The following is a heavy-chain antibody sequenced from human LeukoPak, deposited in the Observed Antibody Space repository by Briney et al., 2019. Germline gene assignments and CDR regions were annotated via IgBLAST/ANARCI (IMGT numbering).Heavy chain of an antibody. CDR2: TYYRSQWYN. V-gene: IGHV6-1*01. J-gene: IGHJ4*02. Sequence: SQTLSLTCAISGDSFSSNSVTWNWLRQSPSRGLEWLGRTYYRSQWYNEYAPSVKGRIAFNPDTSKNQFSLQLNSVTPEDTAVYYCARALTRYFDYWGQGTLVAVSS. CDR1: GDSFSSNSVT. CDR3: ARALTRYFDY.